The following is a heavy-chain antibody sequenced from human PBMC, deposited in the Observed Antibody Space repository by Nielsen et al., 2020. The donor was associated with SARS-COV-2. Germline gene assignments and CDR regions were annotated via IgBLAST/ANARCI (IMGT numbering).Heavy chain of an antibody. D-gene: IGHD7-27*01. CDR1: GFTFSSYA. CDR3: ANVPNDLWGAFDI. Sequence: GGSLRLSCVASGFTFSSYAMSWVRQAPGKGLQWVSLIYTGGSSTYYTDSVKGRFTISRDNSKNTLYLQMNSLRAEDTAVYYCANVPNDLWGAFDIWGQGTMVTVSS. CDR2: IYTGGSST. J-gene: IGHJ3*02. V-gene: IGHV3-23*03.